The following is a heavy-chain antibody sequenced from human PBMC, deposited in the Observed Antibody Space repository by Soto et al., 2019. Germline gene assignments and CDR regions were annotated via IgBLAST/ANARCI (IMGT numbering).Heavy chain of an antibody. CDR2: ISGSGGST. CDR3: AALIIVGATTDAFDI. J-gene: IGHJ3*02. V-gene: IGHV3-23*01. Sequence: GESLKISCAASGFTFSSYAMSWVRQAPGKGLEWVSAISGSGGSTYYADSVKGRFTISRDNSKNTLYLQMNSLRAEDTAVYYCAALIIVGATTDAFDIWGQGTMVTVSS. CDR1: GFTFSSYA. D-gene: IGHD1-26*01.